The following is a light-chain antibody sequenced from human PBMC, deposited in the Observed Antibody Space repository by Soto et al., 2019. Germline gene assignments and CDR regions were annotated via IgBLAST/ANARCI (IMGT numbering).Light chain of an antibody. Sequence: DIQMTQSPSSLSASVGDRVTITCRASQSISSYLNWDQQKPGKAPKLLIYAASSLQSGVPSRFSGSGSGTDFTLTISSLQPEDFATYYCQQSYSTPPGTFGQGTKLESK. J-gene: IGKJ2*02. CDR1: QSISSY. V-gene: IGKV1-39*01. CDR2: AAS. CDR3: QQSYSTPPGT.